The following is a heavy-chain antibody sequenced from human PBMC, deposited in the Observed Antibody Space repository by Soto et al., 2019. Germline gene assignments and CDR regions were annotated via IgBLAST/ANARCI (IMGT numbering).Heavy chain of an antibody. CDR2: ISSSSSYI. J-gene: IGHJ4*02. Sequence: GGSLRLSCAASGFTFSSYSMNWVRQAPGKGLEWVSSISSSSSYIYYADSVKGRFTISRDNAKNSLYLQMNSLRAEDTAVYYCARVLHCSGGSCYHYFDYWGQGTLVTVSS. CDR3: ARVLHCSGGSCYHYFDY. D-gene: IGHD2-15*01. CDR1: GFTFSSYS. V-gene: IGHV3-21*01.